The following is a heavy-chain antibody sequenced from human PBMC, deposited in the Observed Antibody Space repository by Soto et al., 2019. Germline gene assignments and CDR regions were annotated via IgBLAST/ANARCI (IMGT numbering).Heavy chain of an antibody. V-gene: IGHV4-39*01. CDR2: IYYSGST. D-gene: IGHD4-17*01. Sequence: PSETLSLTCTVSGGSISSSSYYWGWIRQPPGKGLEWIGSIYYSGSTYYNPSLKSRVTISVDTSKNQFSLKLSSVTAADTAVYYCARLVRHDYGDYIDYWGQGTLVTVSS. CDR1: GGSISSSSYY. CDR3: ARLVRHDYGDYIDY. J-gene: IGHJ4*02.